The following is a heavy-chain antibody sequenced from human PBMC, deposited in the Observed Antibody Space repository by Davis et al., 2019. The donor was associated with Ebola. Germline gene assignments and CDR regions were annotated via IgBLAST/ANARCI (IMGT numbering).Heavy chain of an antibody. V-gene: IGHV1-18*01. Sequence: ASVKVSCKASGYTFSSYAISWVRQAPGQGLEWMGWISAYNGNTNYAQKLQGRDTMTTDTSTSTAYMDLRSLRADDTAVYYCARGIAAAKDYWGQGTLVTVSS. CDR3: ARGIAAAKDY. CDR2: ISAYNGNT. D-gene: IGHD6-13*01. CDR1: GYTFSSYA. J-gene: IGHJ4*02.